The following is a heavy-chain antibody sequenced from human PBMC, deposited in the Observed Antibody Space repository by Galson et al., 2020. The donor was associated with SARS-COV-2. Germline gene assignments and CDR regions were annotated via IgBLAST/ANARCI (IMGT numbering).Heavy chain of an antibody. V-gene: IGHV4-34*01. J-gene: IGHJ6*03. CDR3: ARGGSRPIMVFDYYYFYMDV. CDR2: ISHSGST. CDR1: GGSFSGYS. D-gene: IGHD3-9*01. Sequence: SQTLSLTCAVYGGSFSGYSWTWVRQPPGKGLEWIGEISHSGSTNYSPSLKSRVFMSVDTSKNQFSLKLSSVTAADTAVYFCARGGSRPIMVFDYYYFYMDVWGKGTTVTGSS.